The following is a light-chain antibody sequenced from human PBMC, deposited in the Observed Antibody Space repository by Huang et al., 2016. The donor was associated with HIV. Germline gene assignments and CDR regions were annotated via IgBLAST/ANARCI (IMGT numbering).Light chain of an antibody. Sequence: EIVMTQSPATLSVSPGGGATLSCRASQNVRSSLAWYRQNPGQAPRLLISDTSKRASGVPARFSGSGSGTEFTLTISGLQSEDFAVYYCQQYDNWPPGLTFGGGTKVEI. V-gene: IGKV3D-15*01. CDR2: DTS. J-gene: IGKJ4*01. CDR1: QNVRSS. CDR3: QQYDNWPPGLT.